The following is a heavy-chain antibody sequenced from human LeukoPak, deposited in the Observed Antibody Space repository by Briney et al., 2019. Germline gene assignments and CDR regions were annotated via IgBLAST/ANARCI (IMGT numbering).Heavy chain of an antibody. CDR1: GFSFSSHS. CDR2: ISLSSSAI. J-gene: IGHJ4*02. CDR3: ARDTVITLGSFDY. D-gene: IGHD3-16*01. V-gene: IGHV3-48*01. Sequence: WGSLRLSCGASGFSFSSHSMNWVRQAPGKGLEWLSYISLSSSAIYYADSLKGRFTISRDNAKNSLYLQMDSLRVEDTAVYYCARDTVITLGSFDYWGQGTLVTVSS.